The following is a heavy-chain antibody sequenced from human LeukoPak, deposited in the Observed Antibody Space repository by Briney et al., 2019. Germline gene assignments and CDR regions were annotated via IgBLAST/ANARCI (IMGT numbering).Heavy chain of an antibody. CDR2: INPKSGTR. CDR3: ATEIAGITPAGTTGY. D-gene: IGHD6-13*01. V-gene: IGHV1-8*01. Sequence: ASVTVSCKASGYTFRNFDINWVRQAPGQGLEWMGWINPKSGTRGHAQKFQGRITMTRNTSISTAYMELNSLRSEDTAVYYCATEIAGITPAGTTGYWGRGTLVTVSS. CDR1: GYTFRNFD. J-gene: IGHJ4*02.